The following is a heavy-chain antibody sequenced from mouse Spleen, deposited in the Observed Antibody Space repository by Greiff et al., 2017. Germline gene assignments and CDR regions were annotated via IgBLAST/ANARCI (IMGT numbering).Heavy chain of an antibody. D-gene: IGHD4-1*01. CDR2: IDPENGNT. CDR3: ARNWSDY. J-gene: IGHJ4*01. V-gene: IGHV14-1*02. Sequence: EVQLQESGAELVRPGALVKLSCKASGFNIKDYYMHWVKQRPEQGLEWIGWIDPENGNTIYDPKFQGKASITADTSSNTAYLQLSSLTSEDTAVYYCARNWSDYWGQGTSVTVSS. CDR1: GFNIKDYY.